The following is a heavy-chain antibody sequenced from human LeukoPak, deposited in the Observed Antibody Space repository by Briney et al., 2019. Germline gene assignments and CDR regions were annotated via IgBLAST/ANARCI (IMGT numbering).Heavy chain of an antibody. CDR2: ISYDGSNK. CDR1: GFTFSSYW. D-gene: IGHD4-17*01. CDR3: AKDNTVTTGGYYYGMDV. J-gene: IGHJ6*02. Sequence: GGSLRLSCAASGFTFSSYWMHWVRQAPGKGLVWVAVISYDGSNKYYADSVKGRFTISRDNSKNTLYLQMNSLRAEDTAVYYCAKDNTVTTGGYYYGMDVWGQGTTVTVSS. V-gene: IGHV3-30*18.